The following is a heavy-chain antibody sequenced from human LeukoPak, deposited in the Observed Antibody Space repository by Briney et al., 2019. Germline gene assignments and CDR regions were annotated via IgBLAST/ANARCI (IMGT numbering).Heavy chain of an antibody. CDR2: INSGGSGT. J-gene: IGHJ4*02. V-gene: IGHV3-74*01. D-gene: IGHD1-20*01. Sequence: PGGCLRLSCAASGFAFSNYWMHWVRQAPGKGLVWVSLINSGGSGTDYADSVKGRFTISRDNAQNTLYLQMNSLRAEDTAVYYCTRLTGTRSPVDYWGQGTLVTVS. CDR1: GFAFSNYW. CDR3: TRLTGTRSPVDY.